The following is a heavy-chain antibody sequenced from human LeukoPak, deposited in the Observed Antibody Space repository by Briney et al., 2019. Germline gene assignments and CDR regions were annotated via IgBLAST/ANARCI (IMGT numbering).Heavy chain of an antibody. Sequence: GGSLRLSCAASGFSLRRYGMKWVRQAPGKGLEWVSYIRSSDSTTYYADSVRGRLTISRDNEKNSLYLQINSLRVEDRAVYFCARRADSSAHFFDCWGGGALATVCS. V-gene: IGHV3-48*04. J-gene: IGHJ4*02. CDR2: IRSSDSTT. CDR1: GFSLRRYG. D-gene: IGHD3-22*01. CDR3: ARRADSSAHFFDC.